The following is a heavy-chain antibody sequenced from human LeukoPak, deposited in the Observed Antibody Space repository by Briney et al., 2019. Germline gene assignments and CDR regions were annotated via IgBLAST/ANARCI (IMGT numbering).Heavy chain of an antibody. CDR3: ARGYDSSGWKGDY. Sequence: GASVKVSRKASGYTFTGYYMHGVRQAPGQGLEWKGWTNPNSGGTNYAQKFQGRVTMTRDTSISTAYMELSRLRSGDTAVYYCARGYDSSGWKGDYWGQGTLVTVSS. V-gene: IGHV1-2*02. D-gene: IGHD3-22*01. CDR1: GYTFTGYY. CDR2: TNPNSGGT. J-gene: IGHJ4*02.